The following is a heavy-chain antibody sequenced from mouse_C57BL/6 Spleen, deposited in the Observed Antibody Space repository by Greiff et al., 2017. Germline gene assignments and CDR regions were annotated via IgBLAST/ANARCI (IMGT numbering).Heavy chain of an antibody. CDR1: GFTFSNYW. D-gene: IGHD3-3*01. V-gene: IGHV6-3*01. J-gene: IGHJ3*01. CDR2: IRLKSDNYAT. CDR3: TEGARVAAY. Sequence: EVKLVESGGGLVQPGGSMKLSCVASGFTFSNYWMNWVRQSPEKGLEWVAQIRLKSDNYATHDAESVKGRFTISRSAFKSSVYLQRNNLKVEDTGIYYCTEGARVAAYWGQGTLVTVSA.